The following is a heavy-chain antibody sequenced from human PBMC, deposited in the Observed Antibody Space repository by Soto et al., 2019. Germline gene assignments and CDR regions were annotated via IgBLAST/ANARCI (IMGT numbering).Heavy chain of an antibody. Sequence: VQVVDSGGGLIQPGGSLRLSCAVSGFSVISSHITWVRQAPGKGLEWVSVIYSGGSTYSAVSVKGRFTISRDNSKNTVYLQMNSLRAEDTAVYYCARLGPYGSESYSFRYNWFDPWGQGTLVTVSS. CDR1: GFSVISSH. CDR3: ARLGPYGSESYSFRYNWFDP. CDR2: IYSGGST. V-gene: IGHV3-53*01. D-gene: IGHD3-10*01. J-gene: IGHJ5*02.